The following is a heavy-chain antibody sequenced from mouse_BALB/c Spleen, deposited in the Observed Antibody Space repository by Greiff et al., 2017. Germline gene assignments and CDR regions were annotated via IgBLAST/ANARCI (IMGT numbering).Heavy chain of an antibody. CDR3: ARSSYYGYEYYFDY. D-gene: IGHD1-2*01. CDR2: IWAGGST. V-gene: IGHV2-9*02. J-gene: IGHJ2*01. CDR1: GFSLTSYG. Sequence: QVQLKESGPGLVAPSQSLSITCTVSGFSLTSYGVHWVRQPPGKGLEWLGVIWAGGSTNYNSALMSRLSISKDNSKSQVFLKMNSLQTDDTAMYYCARSSYYGYEYYFDYWGQGTTLTVSS.